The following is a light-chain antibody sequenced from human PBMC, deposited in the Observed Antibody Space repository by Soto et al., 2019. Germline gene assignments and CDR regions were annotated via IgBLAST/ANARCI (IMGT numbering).Light chain of an antibody. CDR2: GAS. V-gene: IGKV3-15*01. J-gene: IGKJ3*01. CDR3: QQYNNWPPEYP. CDR1: QSVSSN. Sequence: EIVMTQSPATLSVSPGERATLSCRASQSVSSNLAWYQQKPGQAPRLLIYGASNRATGIPARFSGSGSGTEFPLTISSLQSEDFAVYYGQQYNNWPPEYPFGPGTKVDIK.